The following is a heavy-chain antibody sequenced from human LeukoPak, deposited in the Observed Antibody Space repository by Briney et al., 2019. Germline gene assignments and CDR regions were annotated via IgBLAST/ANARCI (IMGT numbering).Heavy chain of an antibody. V-gene: IGHV3-23*01. J-gene: IGHJ4*02. CDR3: AKDQPVGYCSSTSCYIDY. CDR1: GFTFSDYY. D-gene: IGHD2-2*02. CDR2: ISGSGGST. Sequence: GGSLRLSCAASGFTFSDYYMSWIRQAPGKGLEWVSAISGSGGSTYYADSVKGRFTISRDNSKNTLYLQMNSLRAEDTAVYYCAKDQPVGYCSSTSCYIDYWGQGTLVTVSS.